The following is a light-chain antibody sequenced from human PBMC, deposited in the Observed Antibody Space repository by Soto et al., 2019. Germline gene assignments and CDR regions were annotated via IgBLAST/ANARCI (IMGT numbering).Light chain of an antibody. J-gene: IGKJ4*01. CDR1: QGISSW. V-gene: IGKV1-12*01. Sequence: DILMTQSPSWVYAYERERVAITYLASQGISSWLAWYQQKPGKAPKLLIYAASSLQSGVPSRFSGSGSGTDFTLTISSLQPEDFATYYCQQANSYPFTFGRGTKVDIK. CDR2: AAS. CDR3: QQANSYPFT.